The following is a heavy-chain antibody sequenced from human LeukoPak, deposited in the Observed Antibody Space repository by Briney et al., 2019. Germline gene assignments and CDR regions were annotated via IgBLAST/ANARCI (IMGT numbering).Heavy chain of an antibody. Sequence: SVKVSCKASGGTFSSYAISRVRQAPGQGLEWMGGIIPIFGTANYAQKFQGRVTITTDESTSTAYMELSSLRSEDTAVYYCARALYRDTATYYFDYWGQGTLVTVSS. CDR3: ARALYRDTATYYFDY. J-gene: IGHJ4*02. V-gene: IGHV1-69*05. D-gene: IGHD5-18*01. CDR2: IIPIFGTA. CDR1: GGTFSSYA.